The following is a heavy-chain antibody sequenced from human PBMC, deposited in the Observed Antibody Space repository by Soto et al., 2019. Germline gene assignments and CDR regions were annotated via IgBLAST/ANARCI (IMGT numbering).Heavy chain of an antibody. CDR1: GASFTGFY. CDR2: VFHIGSS. Sequence: SETLSVTCTVSGASFTGFYWSWIRQPPGKGLEWIGYVFHIGSSNYNPSLKSRVTISVDTSKSQISLRLTSVTAADTAVYYCARGFSPRGQLGHFDYWGQGTLVTVSS. J-gene: IGHJ4*02. V-gene: IGHV4-59*12. CDR3: ARGFSPRGQLGHFDY. D-gene: IGHD6-6*01.